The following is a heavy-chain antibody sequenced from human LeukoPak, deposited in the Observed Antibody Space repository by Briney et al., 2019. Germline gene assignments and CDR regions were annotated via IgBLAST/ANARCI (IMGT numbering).Heavy chain of an antibody. CDR3: ARDLSYCSGGSCYSTVTMDV. CDR1: GGTFSSYA. V-gene: IGHV1-69*13. Sequence: SVKVSCKASGGTFSSYAISWVRQAPGQGLEWMGGNIPIFGTANYAQKFQGRVTITADESTSTAYMELSSLRSEDTAVYYCARDLSYCSGGSCYSTVTMDVWGQGTTVTVSS. J-gene: IGHJ6*02. CDR2: NIPIFGTA. D-gene: IGHD2-15*01.